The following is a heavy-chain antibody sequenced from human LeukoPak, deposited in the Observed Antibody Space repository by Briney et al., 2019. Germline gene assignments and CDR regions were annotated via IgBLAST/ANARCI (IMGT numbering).Heavy chain of an antibody. CDR2: ISSSSSYI. V-gene: IGHV3-21*01. CDR3: ARVGHSSSWYGTYMDV. D-gene: IGHD6-13*01. CDR1: GFTFSSYS. Sequence: PGGSLRLSCAASGFTFSSYSMNWVRQAPGKGLEWVSSISSSSSYIYYADSVKGRFTISRDNAKNLLYLQMNSLRAEDTAVYYCARVGHSSSWYGTYMDVWGKGTTVTVSS. J-gene: IGHJ6*03.